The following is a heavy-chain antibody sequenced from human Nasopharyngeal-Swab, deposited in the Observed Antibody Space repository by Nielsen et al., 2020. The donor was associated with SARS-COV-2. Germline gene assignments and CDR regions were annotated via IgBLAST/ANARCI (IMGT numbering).Heavy chain of an antibody. CDR1: GYTFSSYW. CDR3: ARVGICNSDWCGSYDS. CDR2: RRVKDNSYTA. D-gene: IGHD6-19*01. V-gene: IGHV3-72*01. J-gene: IGHJ4*02. Sequence: GESLKISCAASGYTFSSYWMHWVRQAPGKGLEWLGHRRVKDNSYTAEYAASVTGRFTFSRDESKNVLYLQMNSLKTEDTAVYYCARVGICNSDWCGSYDSWGQGTLVTVSS.